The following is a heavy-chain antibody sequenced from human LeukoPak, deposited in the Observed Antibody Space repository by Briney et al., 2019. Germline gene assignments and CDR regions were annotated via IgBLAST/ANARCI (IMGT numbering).Heavy chain of an antibody. CDR1: GFTFSDYY. CDR3: AKSPREGRSRGIVGATIVYYFDY. Sequence: GGSLRLSCAASGFTFSDYYMSWIRQAPGKGLEWVSYISSSGSTIYYADSVKGRFTISRDNSKNTLYLQMNSLRAEDTAVYYCAKSPREGRSRGIVGATIVYYFDYWGQGTLVTVSS. V-gene: IGHV3-11*01. CDR2: ISSSGSTI. D-gene: IGHD1-26*01. J-gene: IGHJ4*02.